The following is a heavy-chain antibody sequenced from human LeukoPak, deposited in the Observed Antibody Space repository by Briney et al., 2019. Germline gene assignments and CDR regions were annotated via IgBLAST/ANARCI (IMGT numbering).Heavy chain of an antibody. D-gene: IGHD6-19*01. J-gene: IGHJ4*02. CDR3: ARRSTLYSSGWFYFDY. CDR2: INAHDGKR. V-gene: IGHV1-18*01. Sequence: ASVKVSCKASGYTFTNFGIRWVRQAPGQGREWRGGINAHDGKRNYALKHEDRVIMTTDTSTNTVYMELRGLRSDDTAVYYCARRSTLYSSGWFYFDYWGQGTLVTVSS. CDR1: GYTFTNFG.